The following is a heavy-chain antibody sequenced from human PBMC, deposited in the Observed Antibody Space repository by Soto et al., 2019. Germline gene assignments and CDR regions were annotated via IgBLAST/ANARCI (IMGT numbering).Heavy chain of an antibody. D-gene: IGHD5-12*01. V-gene: IGHV3-30*18. J-gene: IGHJ6*02. CDR2: ISYDGSNK. Sequence: GGSLRLSCAASGFTFSSYGMHWVRQAPGKGLEWVAVISYDGSNKYYADSVKGRFTISRDNSKNTLYLQMNSLRAEDTAVYYCAKVGRDGYNYYYYYGMDVWGQGTTVTVSS. CDR3: AKVGRDGYNYYYYYGMDV. CDR1: GFTFSSYG.